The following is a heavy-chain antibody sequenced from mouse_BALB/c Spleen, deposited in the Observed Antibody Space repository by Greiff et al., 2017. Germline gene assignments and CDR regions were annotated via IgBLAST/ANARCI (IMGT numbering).Heavy chain of an antibody. CDR3: ARGGTMITYFDD. Sequence: EVKLQESGPGLVKPSQSLSLTCSVTGYSITSGYYWNWIRQFPGNKLEWMGYISYDGSNNYNPSLKNRISITRDTSKNQFFLKLNSVTTEDTATYYCARGGTMITYFDDWGQGTTLTVSS. CDR1: GYSITSGYY. J-gene: IGHJ2*01. D-gene: IGHD2-4*01. CDR2: ISYDGSN. V-gene: IGHV3-6*02.